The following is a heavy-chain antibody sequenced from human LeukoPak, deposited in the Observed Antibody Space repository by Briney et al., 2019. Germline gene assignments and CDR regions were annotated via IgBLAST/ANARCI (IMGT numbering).Heavy chain of an antibody. CDR2: INHSGST. D-gene: IGHD6-13*01. CDR1: GGSFSGYY. J-gene: IGHJ4*02. CDR3: ARASYSSSWFPTYFDY. V-gene: IGHV4-34*01. Sequence: SETLSLTCAVYGGSFSGYYWSWIRQPPGKGLEWIGEINHSGSTNYNPSLKSRVTISVDTSKNQFSLKLSSVTAADTAVYYCARASYSSSWFPTYFDYWGQGTLVTVSS.